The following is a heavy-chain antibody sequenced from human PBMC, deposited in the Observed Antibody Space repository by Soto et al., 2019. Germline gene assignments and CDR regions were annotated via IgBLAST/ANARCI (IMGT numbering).Heavy chain of an antibody. V-gene: IGHV3-23*01. J-gene: IGHJ1*01. CDR2: ISGTGGST. Sequence: PGGSLRLSCAASGFIFYNYGMTWVRQAPGKGLEWVSVISGTGGSTYYADSVKGRFTISRDNSKKTVYLQMNSLRAEDTAVYYCAKGVPGIAVAGTGYFQHWGQGTLVTVSS. CDR3: AKGVPGIAVAGTGYFQH. D-gene: IGHD6-19*01. CDR1: GFIFYNYG.